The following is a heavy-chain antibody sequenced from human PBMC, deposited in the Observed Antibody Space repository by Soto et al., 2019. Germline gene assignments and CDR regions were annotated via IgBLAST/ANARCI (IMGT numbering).Heavy chain of an antibody. J-gene: IGHJ4*02. CDR1: GFAFSNYS. D-gene: IGHD2-2*01. CDR3: ARMTSSLSPGR. CDR2: IRSSGSPT. Sequence: GGSLRLSCVGSGFAFSNYSMNWVRQAPGKGLEWVSYIRSSGSPTYYAGSVKGRFTISRDNAKKSLYLQMNSLRAEETAVYYCARMTSSLSPGRWGQGTLV. V-gene: IGHV3-48*01.